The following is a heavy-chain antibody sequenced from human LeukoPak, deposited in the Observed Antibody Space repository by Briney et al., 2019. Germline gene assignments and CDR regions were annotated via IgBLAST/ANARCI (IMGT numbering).Heavy chain of an antibody. D-gene: IGHD6-25*01. CDR1: GFTFDDYA. Sequence: GGSLRLSCAASGFTFDDYAMHWVRQAPGKGLEWVSGISWNSGSMGYADSVKGRFTISRDNAKNSLYLQMNSLRTEDMALYYCAKDRSGGRQRDAFDIWGQGTMVTVSS. V-gene: IGHV3-9*03. CDR3: AKDRSGGRQRDAFDI. J-gene: IGHJ3*02. CDR2: ISWNSGSM.